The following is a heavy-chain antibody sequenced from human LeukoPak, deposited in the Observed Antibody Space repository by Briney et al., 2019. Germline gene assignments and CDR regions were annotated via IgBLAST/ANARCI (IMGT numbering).Heavy chain of an antibody. CDR1: GGSISSYY. CDR3: ARHGGAVAADYYYYGMDV. V-gene: IGHV4-59*08. J-gene: IGHJ6*02. CDR2: IYYSGST. Sequence: PSETLSLTCTVSGGSISSYYWSWIRQPPGKGLEWIGYIYYSGSTNYNPSLKSRVTISVDTSKNQFSLKLSSVTAADTAVYYCARHGGAVAADYYYYGMDVWGQGTTVTVSS. D-gene: IGHD6-19*01.